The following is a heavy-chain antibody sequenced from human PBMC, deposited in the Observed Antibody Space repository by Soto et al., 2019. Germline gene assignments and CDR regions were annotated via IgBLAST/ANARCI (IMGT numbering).Heavy chain of an antibody. V-gene: IGHV3-9*01. CDR3: AKDQFYRIAAAGSGMDV. J-gene: IGHJ6*02. Sequence: GGSLRLSCAASGFTFDDYAMHWVRQAPGKGLEWVSGISWNSGSIGYADSVKGRFTISRDNAKNSLYLQMNSLRAEDTALYYCAKDQFYRIAAAGSGMDVWGQGTTVTVSS. CDR2: ISWNSGSI. CDR1: GFTFDDYA. D-gene: IGHD6-13*01.